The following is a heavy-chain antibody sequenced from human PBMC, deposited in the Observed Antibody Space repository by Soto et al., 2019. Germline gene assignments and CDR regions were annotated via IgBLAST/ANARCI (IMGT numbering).Heavy chain of an antibody. J-gene: IGHJ6*03. CDR2: ISSSGSTI. D-gene: IGHD5-12*01. CDR1: GFTFSDYY. V-gene: IGHV3-11*01. Sequence: QVQLVESGGGLVKPGGSLRLSCAASGFTFSDYYMSWIRQAPGKGLEWVSYISSSGSTIYYADSVKGRFTISRDNVKNSLYLQMNSLRAEDTAVYYCAREAIVAKITYYYYYMDDWGKGTTVAVSS. CDR3: AREAIVAKITYYYYYMDD.